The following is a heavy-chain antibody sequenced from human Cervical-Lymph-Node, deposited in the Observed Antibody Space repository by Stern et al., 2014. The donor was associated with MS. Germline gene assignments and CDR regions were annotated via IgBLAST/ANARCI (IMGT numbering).Heavy chain of an antibody. J-gene: IGHJ4*02. CDR3: ARLSTAVDF. CDR2: ISHSGDT. CDR1: GGSISSRY. V-gene: IGHV4-59*08. Sequence: VQLVESGPGLVKPSETLSLTCAVSGGSISSRYWGWIRQPPGKGLEWIGLISHSGDTKYNPSLKSRVTISLDTSKNQLSLKVTSVTAADTAVYYCARLSTAVDFWGQGTLVTVSS.